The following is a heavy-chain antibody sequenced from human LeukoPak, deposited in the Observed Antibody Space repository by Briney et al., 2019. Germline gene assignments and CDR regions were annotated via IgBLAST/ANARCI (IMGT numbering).Heavy chain of an antibody. J-gene: IGHJ6*03. CDR3: ARDWGVSARPGYMDV. Sequence: SETLSLTCTVSGGSISNYYWSWIRQPPGKGLEWIGYIYYSGSTKYNPSLKSRVTISVDTSKNQFSLRLSPVTAADTAVYHCARDWGVSARPGYMDVWGKGTTVTVSS. CDR1: GGSISNYY. D-gene: IGHD6-6*01. V-gene: IGHV4-59*01. CDR2: IYYSGST.